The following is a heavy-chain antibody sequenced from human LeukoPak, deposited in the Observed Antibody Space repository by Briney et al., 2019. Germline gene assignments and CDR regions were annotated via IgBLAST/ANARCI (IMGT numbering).Heavy chain of an antibody. CDR2: IYYSGST. D-gene: IGHD6-6*01. J-gene: IGHJ4*02. CDR3: ARHSYSTSAGPYDY. V-gene: IGHV4-59*08. Sequence: SETLSLTCIVSGGSISSYYWSWIRQPPGKGLEWIGYIYYSGSTNYNPSLKSRVTISVATSKNQFSLKLSFVTAADTAVYYCARHSYSTSAGPYDYWGQGTLVTVSS. CDR1: GGSISSYY.